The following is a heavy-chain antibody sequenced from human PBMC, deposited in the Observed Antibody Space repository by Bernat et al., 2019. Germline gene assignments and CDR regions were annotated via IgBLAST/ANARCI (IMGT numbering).Heavy chain of an antibody. V-gene: IGHV3-23*04. CDR3: ARVSMDIVATIGWNYYYYMDV. J-gene: IGHJ6*03. Sequence: VQLVESGGGLVQPGGSLRLSCAASGFTFSSYAMSWVRQAPGKGLEWVSAISGSGGSTHYADSVKGRFTISRDNSKNTLYLQMNSLRAEDTAVYYCARVSMDIVATIGWNYYYYMDVWGKGTTVTVSS. CDR1: GFTFSSYA. CDR2: ISGSGGST. D-gene: IGHD5-12*01.